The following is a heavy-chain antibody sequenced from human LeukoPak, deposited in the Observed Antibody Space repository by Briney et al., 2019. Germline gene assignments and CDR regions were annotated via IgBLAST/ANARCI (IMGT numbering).Heavy chain of an antibody. CDR3: ARGPSGYHST. CDR1: GFTFSSYP. V-gene: IGHV3-30*14. D-gene: IGHD5-12*01. Sequence: PGRSLRLSCAASGFTFSSYPMNWVRQAPGKGLEWVAIISYDGRNQHYADSVKGRFTISRDNSKNTLYLQMNSLRAEDTAVYYCARGPSGYHSTGGQGTLVTVSS. CDR2: ISYDGRNQ. J-gene: IGHJ4*02.